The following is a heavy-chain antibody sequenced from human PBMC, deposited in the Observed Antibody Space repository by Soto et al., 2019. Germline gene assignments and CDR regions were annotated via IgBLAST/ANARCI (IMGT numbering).Heavy chain of an antibody. Sequence: GGSLRLSCAASGITFSSYAMSWVRQAPGKGLEWVSAISGSGGSTYYADSVKGRFTISRDNSKNTLYLQMNSLRAEDTAVYYCAKDSERYYDILTGYYTPHTYGMDVWGQGTTVTVSS. CDR1: GITFSSYA. J-gene: IGHJ6*02. CDR3: AKDSERYYDILTGYYTPHTYGMDV. V-gene: IGHV3-23*01. D-gene: IGHD3-9*01. CDR2: ISGSGGST.